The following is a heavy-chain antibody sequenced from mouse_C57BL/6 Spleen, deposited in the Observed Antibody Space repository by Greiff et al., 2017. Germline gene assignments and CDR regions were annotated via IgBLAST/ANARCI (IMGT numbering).Heavy chain of an antibody. D-gene: IGHD4-1*01. CDR3: ARGGSWDWFAY. CDR1: GYSFTGYY. J-gene: IGHJ3*01. Sequence: VQLQQSGPELVKPGASVKISCKASGYSFTGYYMNWVKQSPEKSLEWIGEINPSTGGTTYNQKFKAKATLTVDKSSSTAYMQLKSLTSEDSAVYYCARGGSWDWFAYWGQGTLVTVSA. CDR2: INPSTGGT. V-gene: IGHV1-42*01.